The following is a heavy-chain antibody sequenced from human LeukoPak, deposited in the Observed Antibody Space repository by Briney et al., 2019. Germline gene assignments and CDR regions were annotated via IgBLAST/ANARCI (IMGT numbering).Heavy chain of an antibody. CDR3: ASSPLVVVPAAMDYYYGMDV. CDR1: GGTFSGYT. V-gene: IGHV1-69*02. D-gene: IGHD2-2*01. Sequence: SVKVSCKASGGTFSGYTISWVRQAPGQGLEWMGRIIPILGIANYAQKFQGRVTITADKSTSTAYMELSSLRSEDTAVYYCASSPLVVVPAAMDYYYGMDVWGQGTTVTVSS. CDR2: IIPILGIA. J-gene: IGHJ6*02.